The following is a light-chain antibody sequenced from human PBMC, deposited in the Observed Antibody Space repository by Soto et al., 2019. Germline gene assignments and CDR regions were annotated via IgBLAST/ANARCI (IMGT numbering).Light chain of an antibody. V-gene: IGLV2-14*01. CDR3: SSYTSSSTGV. J-gene: IGLJ1*01. Sequence: QSALTQPASVSGSPGQSITISCTGTSSDVGGYNYVSWYQQHPGKAPKLMIYEVSNRPSGVSKRFSGSKSGNTASLTISGLQAEDEAEYYCSSYTSSSTGVFGTGTKLTVL. CDR1: SSDVGGYNY. CDR2: EVS.